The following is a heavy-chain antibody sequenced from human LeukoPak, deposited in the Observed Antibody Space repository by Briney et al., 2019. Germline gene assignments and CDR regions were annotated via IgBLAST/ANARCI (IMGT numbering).Heavy chain of an antibody. Sequence: GASVKVSCKASGYTFTSYGISWVRQAPGQGLEWMGWISAYNGNANYAQKLQGRVTMTTDTSTSTAYMELRSLRSDDTAVYYCARVDVNYGQIYYYYGMDVWGQGTTVTVSS. D-gene: IGHD4-17*01. J-gene: IGHJ6*02. CDR3: ARVDVNYGQIYYYYGMDV. CDR1: GYTFTSYG. V-gene: IGHV1-18*01. CDR2: ISAYNGNA.